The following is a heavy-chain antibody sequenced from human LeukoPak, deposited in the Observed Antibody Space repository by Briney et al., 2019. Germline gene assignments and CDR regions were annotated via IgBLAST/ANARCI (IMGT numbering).Heavy chain of an antibody. J-gene: IGHJ6*02. CDR2: INPNSGGT. Sequence: ASVTVSCTASGYTFTGYYMHWVRQAPGQGLEWMGWINPNSGGTNYAQKFQGWVTMTRDTSISTAYMELSRLRSDDTAVYYCARALKWHYGMDVWGQGTTVTVSS. D-gene: IGHD5-12*01. CDR1: GYTFTGYY. CDR3: ARALKWHYGMDV. V-gene: IGHV1-2*04.